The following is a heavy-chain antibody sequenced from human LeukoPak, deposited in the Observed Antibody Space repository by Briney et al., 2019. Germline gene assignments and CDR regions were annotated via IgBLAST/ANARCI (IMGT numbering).Heavy chain of an antibody. D-gene: IGHD3-22*01. Sequence: GGSLRLSCAAPGFASGIYAMTWVRQTPGKGLEWVSAISGSGGSTYYADSVKGRFTISRDNSKNTLYLQMNSLRAEDTAVYYCAKGFATYYYDSSGYVDFWGQGTLVTVSS. CDR3: AKGFATYYYDSSGYVDF. V-gene: IGHV3-23*01. CDR1: GFASGIYA. CDR2: ISGSGGST. J-gene: IGHJ4*02.